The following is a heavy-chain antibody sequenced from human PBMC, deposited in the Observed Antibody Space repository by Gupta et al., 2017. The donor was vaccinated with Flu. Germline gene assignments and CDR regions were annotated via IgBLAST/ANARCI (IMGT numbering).Heavy chain of an antibody. J-gene: IGHJ4*02. CDR3: ARDFTVTTAFDY. CDR2: ISSSSSYI. Sequence: EVQLVESGGGLVKPGGSLRRPCAAYGFTFSSYNMNWVRQAPGKGLEWVSSISSSSSYIYYADSVRGRFTISRDNAKNSLYLQMNSLRAEDTAVYYCARDFTVTTAFDYWGQGTLVTVSS. V-gene: IGHV3-21*01. D-gene: IGHD4-11*01. CDR1: GFTFSSYN.